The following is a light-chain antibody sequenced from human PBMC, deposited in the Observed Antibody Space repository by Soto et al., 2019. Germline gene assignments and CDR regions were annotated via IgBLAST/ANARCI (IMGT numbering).Light chain of an antibody. V-gene: IGLV2-8*01. J-gene: IGLJ2*01. Sequence: QSALTQAPSASGSPGQSVTISCTGTSSDVGGYNYVSWYQQHPGKAPKLMIYEVNKRPSGVPDRFSASKSGNTASLTVSGLQAEDEADYYCSSYAGSNNVVFGGGTQLTVL. CDR2: EVN. CDR1: SSDVGGYNY. CDR3: SSYAGSNNVV.